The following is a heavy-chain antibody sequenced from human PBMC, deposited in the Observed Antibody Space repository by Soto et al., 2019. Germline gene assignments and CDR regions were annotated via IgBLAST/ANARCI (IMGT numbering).Heavy chain of an antibody. CDR1: GYTFTSYG. Sequence: ASVKVSCKASGYTFTSYGVSWVRQAPGQGLEWMGWISAYNGNTNYAQKLQGRVTTTTDTSTSTAYMELRSLRSDDTAVYYCARDLFPLSLDYWGQGTLVTVSS. V-gene: IGHV1-18*04. CDR2: ISAYNGNT. J-gene: IGHJ4*02. CDR3: ARDLFPLSLDY. D-gene: IGHD3-10*02.